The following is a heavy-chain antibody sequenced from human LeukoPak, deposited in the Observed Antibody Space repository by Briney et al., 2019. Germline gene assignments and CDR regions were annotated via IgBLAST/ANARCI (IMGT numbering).Heavy chain of an antibody. CDR3: ARDDGGSYDC. V-gene: IGHV3-72*01. Sequence: PGGSLRLSCAASGFTFSDYYMDWVRQTPGKGGEGIGRSRNKSYSYPTEYVPSVKGIFTISRDAAKNSLYLEINTLRTEDTAVYYCARDDGGSYDCWGQGTLVIVS. CDR1: GFTFSDYY. CDR2: SRNKSYSYPT. J-gene: IGHJ4*02. D-gene: IGHD3-16*01.